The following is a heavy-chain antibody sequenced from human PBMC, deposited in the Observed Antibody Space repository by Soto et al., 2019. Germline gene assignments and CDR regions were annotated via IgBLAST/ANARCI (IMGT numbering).Heavy chain of an antibody. CDR2: ISASGTQT. Sequence: EVQLLDSGGGLGQSGCSLRLSCAASGFSFYTYAMTWVRQAPGKGLEWVSSISASGTQTYYADSVKGRFTISRDNSRNTVYLQMNSLRVEDTAVYYCAKGGGSGYFAYHYIDVWGKGTTVTVSS. CDR3: AKGGGSGYFAYHYIDV. CDR1: GFSFYTYA. V-gene: IGHV3-23*01. D-gene: IGHD3-3*01. J-gene: IGHJ6*03.